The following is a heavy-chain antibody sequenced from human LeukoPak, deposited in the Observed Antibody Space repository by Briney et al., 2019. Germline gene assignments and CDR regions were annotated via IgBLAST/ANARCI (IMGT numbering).Heavy chain of an antibody. CDR2: IIPILGIA. V-gene: IGHV1-69*04. J-gene: IGHJ4*02. CDR1: GGTFSSYA. CDR3: ARDRVRDGYRSL. D-gene: IGHD5-24*01. Sequence: GASVKVPCKASGGTFSSYAISWVRQAPGQGLEWMGRIIPILGIANYAQKFQGRVTITADKSTSTAYMELSSLRSEDTAVYYCARDRVRDGYRSLWGQGTLVTVSS.